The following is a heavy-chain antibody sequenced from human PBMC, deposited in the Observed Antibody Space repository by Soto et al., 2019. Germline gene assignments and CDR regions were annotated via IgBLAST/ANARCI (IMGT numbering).Heavy chain of an antibody. Sequence: GGSLRLSCAASGFTFSSYAMSWVRQAPGKGLEWVSAISGSGGSTYYAVSVKGRFTISRDNSKNTLYLQMNSLRAEDTAVYYCANADDILTGYSPNWFDPWGQGTLVTVSS. CDR1: GFTFSSYA. CDR3: ANADDILTGYSPNWFDP. CDR2: ISGSGGST. J-gene: IGHJ5*02. D-gene: IGHD3-9*01. V-gene: IGHV3-23*01.